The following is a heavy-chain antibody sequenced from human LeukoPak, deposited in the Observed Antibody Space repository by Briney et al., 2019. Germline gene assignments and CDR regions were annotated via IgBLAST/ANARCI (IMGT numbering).Heavy chain of an antibody. CDR1: GFTVSSNY. J-gene: IGHJ5*02. CDR3: ARDPSCSGGSCYSEGINWFDP. Sequence: PGGSLRLSCAASGFTVSSNYMSWVRQAPGKGLQWVSVIYRGGRTNYADSVKGRFIMSRDNSKITLYLQMNSLRAEDTAVYYCARDPSCSGGSCYSEGINWFDPWGQGTLVTVSS. V-gene: IGHV3-66*01. CDR2: IYRGGRT. D-gene: IGHD2-15*01.